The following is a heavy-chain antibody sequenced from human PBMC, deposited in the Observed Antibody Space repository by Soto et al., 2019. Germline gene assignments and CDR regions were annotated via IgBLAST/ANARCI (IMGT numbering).Heavy chain of an antibody. D-gene: IGHD6-6*01. J-gene: IGHJ5*02. Sequence: TLSLTCTVSGGSISSGGYYWSWIRQHPGKGLEWIGYIYYSGRTYYNPSLHSRVSIAVDTTENQFSLKLTSVTAADTSVYYCARGSFSSSSSWFDPWGRGTLVTVSS. CDR1: GGSISSGGYY. CDR2: IYYSGRT. CDR3: ARGSFSSSSSWFDP. V-gene: IGHV4-31*03.